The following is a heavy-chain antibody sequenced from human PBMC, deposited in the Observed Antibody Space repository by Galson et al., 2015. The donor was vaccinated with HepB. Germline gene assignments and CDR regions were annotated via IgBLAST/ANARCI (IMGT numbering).Heavy chain of an antibody. Sequence: SLRLSCAASGFTFDDYAMHWVRQAPGKGLEWVSGISWNSGSIGYADSVKGRFTISRDNAKNSLYLQMNSLRAEDTALYYCVPTSRLDMDYWGQGTLVTVSS. D-gene: IGHD6-19*01. CDR3: VPTSRLDMDY. J-gene: IGHJ4*02. CDR2: ISWNSGSI. V-gene: IGHV3-9*01. CDR1: GFTFDDYA.